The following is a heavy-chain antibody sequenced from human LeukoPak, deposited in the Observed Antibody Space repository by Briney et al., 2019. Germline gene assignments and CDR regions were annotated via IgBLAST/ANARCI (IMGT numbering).Heavy chain of an antibody. V-gene: IGHV3-9*01. CDR1: GFTFDDYA. CDR3: AKNTEGGYSYGTYFDY. Sequence: GGSLRLSCAASGFTFDDYAMHWVRHAPGKGLEWVSGISWNSGRIGYADSVKGRFTISRDNAKNSLYLQMNSLRAEDTALYYCAKNTEGGYSYGTYFDYWGQGTLVTVSS. CDR2: ISWNSGRI. D-gene: IGHD5-18*01. J-gene: IGHJ4*02.